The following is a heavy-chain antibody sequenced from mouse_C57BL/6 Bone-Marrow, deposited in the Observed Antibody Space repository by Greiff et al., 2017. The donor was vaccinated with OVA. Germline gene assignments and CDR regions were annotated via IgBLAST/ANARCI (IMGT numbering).Heavy chain of an antibody. J-gene: IGHJ1*03. CDR3: ARRAYYYGSSYWYFDV. CDR2: LYPGGGSP. D-gene: IGHD1-1*01. Sequence: QVQLQQSGAELVRPGTSVKMSCKASGYTFTNYWIGWAKQRPGHGLECIGDLYPGGGSPNYNEKFKDKATLTADKSSSTAYMQFSSLTSEDSAIYYCARRAYYYGSSYWYFDVWGTGTTVTVSS. V-gene: IGHV1-63*01. CDR1: GYTFTNYW.